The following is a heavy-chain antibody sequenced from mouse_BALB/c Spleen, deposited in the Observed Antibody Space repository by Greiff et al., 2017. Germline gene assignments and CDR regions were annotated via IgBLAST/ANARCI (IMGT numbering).Heavy chain of an antibody. V-gene: IGHV5-9-4*01. CDR2: ISSGGSYT. CDR3: ASYYGSLFAY. D-gene: IGHD1-1*01. CDR1: GFTFSSYA. Sequence: EVKLVESGGGLVKPGGSLKLSCAASGFTFSSYAMSWVRQSPEKRLEWVAEISSGGSYTYYPDTVTGRFTISRDNAKNTLYLEMSSLRSEDTAMYYCASYYGSLFAYWGQGTLVTVSA. J-gene: IGHJ3*01.